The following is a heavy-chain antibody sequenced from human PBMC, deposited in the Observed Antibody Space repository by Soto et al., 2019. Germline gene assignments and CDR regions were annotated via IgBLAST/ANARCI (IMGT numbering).Heavy chain of an antibody. V-gene: IGHV3-23*01. CDR1: GFTFSSYA. CDR2: ISGSGGST. CDR3: AKDGIVVVPAAIDDYYYGMDV. J-gene: IGHJ6*02. D-gene: IGHD2-2*01. Sequence: GGYLRLSCAASGFTFSSYAMSWVRQAPGKGLEWVSAISGSGGSTYYADSVKGRFTISRDNSKDTLYLQMNSLRAEDTAVYYCAKDGIVVVPAAIDDYYYGMDVWGQGTTVTVSS.